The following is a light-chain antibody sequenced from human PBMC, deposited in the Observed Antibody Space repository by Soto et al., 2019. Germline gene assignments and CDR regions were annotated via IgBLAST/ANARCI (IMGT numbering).Light chain of an antibody. CDR1: QSVSSRS. V-gene: IGKV3-20*01. Sequence: EIVLTQSPGTLSLSPGERATLSCRASQSVSSRSLDWYQQKGGQAPRLLIYGASRRATGLPDRFSGSGSGTDFTLTISRLEPEDFAVYYCQQDGSSNTFGQGNKLEIK. CDR3: QQDGSSNT. J-gene: IGKJ2*01. CDR2: GAS.